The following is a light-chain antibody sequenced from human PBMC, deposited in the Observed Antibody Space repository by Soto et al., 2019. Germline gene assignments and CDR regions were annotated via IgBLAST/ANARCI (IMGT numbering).Light chain of an antibody. J-gene: IGLJ2*01. CDR2: EVS. CDR1: SSDVGGYNY. Sequence: QSALTQPPSASGSPGQSVTISCTGTSSDVGGYNYVSWYQQHPGKAPKLMIYEVSKRPSGVPDRFSGSKPGNTASLTVSGLQAEDEDDYYCSSYAGSNNVVFGGGTKLTVL. V-gene: IGLV2-8*01. CDR3: SSYAGSNNVV.